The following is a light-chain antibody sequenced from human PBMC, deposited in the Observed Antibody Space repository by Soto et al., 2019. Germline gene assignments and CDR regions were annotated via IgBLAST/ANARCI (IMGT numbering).Light chain of an antibody. J-gene: IGLJ2*01. V-gene: IGLV2-14*03. CDR1: SSDVGGYNY. CDR3: SSYTSSSTSVV. Sequence: QSALTQPASVSGSPGQSITISCTGTSSDVGGYNYVSWYQHHPGKAPKLMIYDVSNRPSGVSKRFSGSKSGNTASLTISGLQAEDEADYYCSSYTSSSTSVVFGGGTKLTVL. CDR2: DVS.